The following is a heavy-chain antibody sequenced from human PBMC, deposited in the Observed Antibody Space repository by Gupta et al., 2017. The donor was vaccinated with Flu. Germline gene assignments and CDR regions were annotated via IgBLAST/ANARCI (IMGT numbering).Heavy chain of an antibody. CDR2: ISFDGSDT. J-gene: IGHJ3*02. V-gene: IGHV3-30*04. CDR3: ANLGYCSPTSCYESGFDM. Sequence: GKGLEWVAAISFDGSDTFYPDSLKGRFTISRDNSKNTLFLHVNSLRAEDTAPYYCANLGYCSPTSCYESGFDMWGQGTMVSVSS. D-gene: IGHD2-2*03.